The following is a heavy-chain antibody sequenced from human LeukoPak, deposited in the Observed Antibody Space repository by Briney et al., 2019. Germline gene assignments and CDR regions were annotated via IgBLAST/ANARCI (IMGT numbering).Heavy chain of an antibody. D-gene: IGHD4-23*01. J-gene: IGHJ4*02. CDR1: GFIFSSYG. CDR2: IWYDGSNE. CDR3: ARDHSYGGKIPLFDY. Sequence: PGGSLRLSCAASGFIFSSYGMHWVRQAPDKGLEWGAVIWYDGSNEYYADSVKGRFTIYRDNSKNTLYLQMNSLRAEHTAVCYCARDHSYGGKIPLFDYWGQGTLVTVTS. V-gene: IGHV3-33*01.